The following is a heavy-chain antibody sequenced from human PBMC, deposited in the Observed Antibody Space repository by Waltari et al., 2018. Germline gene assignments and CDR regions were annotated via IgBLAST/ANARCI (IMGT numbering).Heavy chain of an antibody. CDR2: IKPDGSGE. Sequence: EVQLVESGGGLVQPGGSLRLSCVASGYTFSNYWMSWVRQAPGKGLEWVANIKPDGSGEYYVDFVKGRFTISRDNARNSLFLQMNSLRVDDTAVYYCTRDESADKIDYWGQGTLVTVSS. D-gene: IGHD2-15*01. CDR1: GYTFSNYW. V-gene: IGHV3-7*03. J-gene: IGHJ4*02. CDR3: TRDESADKIDY.